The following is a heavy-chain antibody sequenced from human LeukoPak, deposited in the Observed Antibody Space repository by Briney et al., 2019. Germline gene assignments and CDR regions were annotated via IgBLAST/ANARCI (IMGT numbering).Heavy chain of an antibody. V-gene: IGHV3-53*01. D-gene: IGHD4-23*01. Sequence: GGSLRLSCAASGFTVGSYYMNWVRKAQGQGQERVSIIYSGGSTSSADSVKGRFTISRDNSKNTQYLPLNSRRGEDTAVYYCAGSTTVAYYWGRGTLVTVFS. CDR1: GFTVGSYY. CDR3: AGSTTVAYY. CDR2: IYSGGST. J-gene: IGHJ4*02.